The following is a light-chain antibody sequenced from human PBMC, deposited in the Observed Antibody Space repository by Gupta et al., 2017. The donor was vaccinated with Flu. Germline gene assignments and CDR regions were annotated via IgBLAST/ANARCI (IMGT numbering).Light chain of an antibody. V-gene: IGLV7-43*01. CDR2: SKA. J-gene: IGLJ2*01. CDR3: LLYFGGVQLV. Sequence: QTVVTQEPSLTVSPGGTVTLPCASSTGEVTSLNFPSWFQQKPGHPPRPLIYSKANKHSWTPARFSGSLVGGKATLTLSGARPEDEADYYCLLYFGGVQLVFGGGTKLTVL. CDR1: TGEVTSLNF.